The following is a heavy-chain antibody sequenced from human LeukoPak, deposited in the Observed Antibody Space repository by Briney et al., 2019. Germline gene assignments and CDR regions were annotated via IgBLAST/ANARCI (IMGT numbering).Heavy chain of an antibody. CDR2: IIPIFGTA. CDR3: ARGRTYYDISDGPIDYYYYMDV. CDR1: GGTFSSYA. D-gene: IGHD3-9*01. J-gene: IGHJ6*03. V-gene: IGHV1-69*13. Sequence: SVKVSCKASGGTFSSYAISWVRQAPGQGLEWMGGIIPIFGTANYAQKFQGRVTITADESTSTAYMELSSLRSEDTAVYYCARGRTYYDISDGPIDYYYYMDVWGKGTTVTISS.